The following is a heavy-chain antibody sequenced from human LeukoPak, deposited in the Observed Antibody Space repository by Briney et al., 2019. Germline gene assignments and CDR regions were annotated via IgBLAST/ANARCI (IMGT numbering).Heavy chain of an antibody. V-gene: IGHV3-53*01. J-gene: IGHJ4*02. D-gene: IGHD4-17*01. CDR2: IYSGGNT. Sequence: PGGSLRLSCAASDFTVSRNYMSWVRQAPGKGLEWVSVIYSGGNTKYADSVKGRFTISRDNSKNTLYLQMNSLRVEDTALYYCASRSGGDYPYFDYWGQGTLVTVSS. CDR3: ASRSGGDYPYFDY. CDR1: DFTVSRNY.